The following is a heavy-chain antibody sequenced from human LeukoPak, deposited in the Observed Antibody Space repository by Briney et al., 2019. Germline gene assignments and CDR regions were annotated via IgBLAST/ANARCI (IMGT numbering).Heavy chain of an antibody. D-gene: IGHD5-24*01. CDR2: IHTNGRI. Sequence: PSETLSLTCTVFGDSTSSYYWSWIRQAAGKGLEWIGRIHTNGRIDYNPSLKSRVSMSIDTSKNRFSLKVTSVTAADTAVYYCARVQLPDVTGAFDIWGQGTMVTVSS. J-gene: IGHJ3*02. V-gene: IGHV4-4*07. CDR1: GDSTSSYY. CDR3: ARVQLPDVTGAFDI.